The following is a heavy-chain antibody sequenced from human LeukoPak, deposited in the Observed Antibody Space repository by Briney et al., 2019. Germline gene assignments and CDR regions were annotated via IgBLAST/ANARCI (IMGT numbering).Heavy chain of an antibody. CDR1: GGSISSYY. D-gene: IGHD4-23*01. V-gene: IGHV4-59*01. CDR3: ARARPGYGGNYYFDY. CDR2: IYYSGST. J-gene: IGHJ4*02. Sequence: SETLSLTCTVSGGSISSYYWSWIRQPPGKGLEWIGYIYYSGSTNYNPSLKSRVTISVDTSKNQFSLKLSSVTAADMAVYYCARARPGYGGNYYFDYWGQGTLVTVSS.